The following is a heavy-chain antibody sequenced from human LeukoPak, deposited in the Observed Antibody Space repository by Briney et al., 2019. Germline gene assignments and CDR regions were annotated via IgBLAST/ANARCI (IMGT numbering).Heavy chain of an antibody. J-gene: IGHJ4*02. CDR2: ISSNSAYI. D-gene: IGHD6-19*01. V-gene: IGHV3-21*01. Sequence: GGSLRLSCAASGFTFSSYSMNWVRQAPGRGLEWVSSISSNSAYIYYADSVKGRFTISRDNAKNSLYPQMNSLRAEDTAVYYCARDGSMISIAVSGQDYWGQGTLVTVSS. CDR3: ARDGSMISIAVSGQDY. CDR1: GFTFSSYS.